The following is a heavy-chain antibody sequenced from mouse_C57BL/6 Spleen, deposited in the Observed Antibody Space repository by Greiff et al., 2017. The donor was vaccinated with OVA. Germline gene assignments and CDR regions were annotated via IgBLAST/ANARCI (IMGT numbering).Heavy chain of an antibody. Sequence: QVQLQQPGAELVRPGSSVKLSCKASGYTFTSYWMHWVKQRPIQGLEWIGNIDPSDSETHYNQKFKDKATLTVDKSSSTANMQLSSLTSEDSAVYYCATSFITTVVATNYWGQGTTLTVSS. CDR2: IDPSDSET. CDR3: ATSFITTVVATNY. J-gene: IGHJ2*01. V-gene: IGHV1-52*01. D-gene: IGHD1-1*01. CDR1: GYTFTSYW.